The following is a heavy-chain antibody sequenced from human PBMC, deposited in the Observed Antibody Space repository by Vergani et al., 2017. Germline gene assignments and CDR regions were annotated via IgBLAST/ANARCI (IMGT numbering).Heavy chain of an antibody. CDR3: AEDCTSGGCPDNYGMDV. D-gene: IGHD2-8*01. CDR2: MGSSGPYI. V-gene: IGHV3-21*06. CDR1: GFTFSDFS. J-gene: IGHJ6*02. Sequence: EVQLVESGGGLVKPGGSLRLSCAASGFTFSDFSMSWVRQAPGKGLEWVAFMGSSGPYINYADSVKGRFIISRDNTNNSLFLQLRSLRAEDAAVYYCAEDCTSGGCPDNYGMDVWGQGATVTVSS.